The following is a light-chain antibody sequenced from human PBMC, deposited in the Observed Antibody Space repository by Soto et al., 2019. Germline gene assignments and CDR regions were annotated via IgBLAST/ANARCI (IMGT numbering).Light chain of an antibody. J-gene: IGLJ1*01. V-gene: IGLV2-8*01. Sequence: QSVLTQPPSASGSPGQSITISCTGTSSDVGGFNYVSWHQQHPGKAPKVIIYEVTKRPSGVPDRFSGSKSANTASLTVSGLQAEDEADYYCSSYAGSNNPLFVFGTGTK. CDR1: SSDVGGFNY. CDR2: EVT. CDR3: SSYAGSNNPLFV.